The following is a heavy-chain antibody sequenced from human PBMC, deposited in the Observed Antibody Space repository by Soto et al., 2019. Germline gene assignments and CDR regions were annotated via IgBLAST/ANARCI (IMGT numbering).Heavy chain of an antibody. Sequence: SVKVSCKASGCTFSSYAISWVRQAPAQGLEWMGGIIPIFGTANYAQKFPGRVTITADESTSTACSERSSLRSEDTAVYYCASSSGSHPAFDSWAKGPWSPSPQ. J-gene: IGHJ3*02. D-gene: IGHD1-26*01. CDR3: ASSSGSHPAFDS. CDR1: GCTFSSYA. CDR2: IIPIFGTA. V-gene: IGHV1-69*13.